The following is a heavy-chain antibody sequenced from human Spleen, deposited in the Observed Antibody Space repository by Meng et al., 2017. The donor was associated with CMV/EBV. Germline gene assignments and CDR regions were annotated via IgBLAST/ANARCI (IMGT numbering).Heavy chain of an antibody. D-gene: IGHD4-11*01. CDR3: ATRTVTTAKNKHFDS. V-gene: IGHV4-61*08. Sequence: GCPFTSFDMYWVWIPPTPGMGLVSVVYIFDRRSTNYNPSLGSRVSITKDSSNNQFSLKLDSVTAADTANYCCATRTVTTAKNKHFDSWGQGTLVTVSS. CDR1: GCPFTSFDMY. CDR2: IFDRRST. J-gene: IGHJ4*02.